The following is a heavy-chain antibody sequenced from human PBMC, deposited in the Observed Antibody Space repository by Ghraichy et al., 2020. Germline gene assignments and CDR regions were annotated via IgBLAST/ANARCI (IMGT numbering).Heavy chain of an antibody. CDR1: GGSFSGYY. D-gene: IGHD2-2*01. Sequence: SETLSLTCAVYGGSFSGYYWSWIRQPPGKGLEWIGEINHSGSTNYNPSLKSRVTISVDTSKNQFSLKLSSVTAADTAVYYCARGLSVVVPAAMQSFDYWGQGTLVTVSS. V-gene: IGHV4-34*01. CDR3: ARGLSVVVPAAMQSFDY. J-gene: IGHJ4*02. CDR2: INHSGST.